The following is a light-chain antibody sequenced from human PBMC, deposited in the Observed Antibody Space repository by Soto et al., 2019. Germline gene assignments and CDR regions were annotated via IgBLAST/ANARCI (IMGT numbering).Light chain of an antibody. V-gene: IGLV1-40*01. CDR3: LSFDSSLSVV. Sequence: QAVETQPPSVSGAPGQRVTISCTGSSSNIGAGYDVHWYQQLPGRAPKLLIYGNTNRPSGVPDQFSGSKSGTSASLAITGLQAEDEADYYCLSFDSSLSVVFGGGTKLTVL. CDR1: SSNIGAGYD. J-gene: IGLJ2*01. CDR2: GNT.